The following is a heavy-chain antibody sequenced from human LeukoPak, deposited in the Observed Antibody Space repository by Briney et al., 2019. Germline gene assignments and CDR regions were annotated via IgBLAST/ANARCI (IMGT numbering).Heavy chain of an antibody. V-gene: IGHV3-30*18. Sequence: PGGSLRLSCAASGFTFSSYGMHWVRQPPGKGLEWVAFISYDGSKKFYTDSVKGRFTISRDNSKNTLYLQMNSLRAEDAAVYYCAKEITMVPGDYWGQGTLVTVSS. CDR3: AKEITMVPGDY. D-gene: IGHD3-10*01. CDR1: GFTFSSYG. CDR2: ISYDGSKK. J-gene: IGHJ4*02.